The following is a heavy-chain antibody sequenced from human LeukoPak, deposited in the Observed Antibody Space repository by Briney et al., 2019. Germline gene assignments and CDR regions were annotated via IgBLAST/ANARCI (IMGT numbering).Heavy chain of an antibody. CDR2: IYYSGST. D-gene: IGHD6-13*01. J-gene: IGHJ4*02. Sequence: PSETLSLTCTVSGGSISSYYWSWIRQPPGKGLEWIGYIYYSGSTNYNPSLKSRVTISVDTSKNQFSLKLSSVTAADTAVYYCAGGGAAAGIEPPKRADYWGQGTLVTVSS. CDR3: AGGGAAAGIEPPKRADY. V-gene: IGHV4-59*01. CDR1: GGSISSYY.